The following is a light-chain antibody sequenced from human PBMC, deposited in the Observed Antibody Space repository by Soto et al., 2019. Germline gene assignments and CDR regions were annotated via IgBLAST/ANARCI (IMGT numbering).Light chain of an antibody. Sequence: QPVLTQPASVSGSPGQSITISCTGTSSDVGSYNLVSWYQQHPGKAPKLMIYEGTKRPSGVSDRFSGSKSGNTASLTISGLLAEDEADYYCCSYAGSRIVVFGGGTQLTVL. V-gene: IGLV2-23*01. CDR1: SSDVGSYNL. CDR2: EGT. CDR3: CSYAGSRIVV. J-gene: IGLJ2*01.